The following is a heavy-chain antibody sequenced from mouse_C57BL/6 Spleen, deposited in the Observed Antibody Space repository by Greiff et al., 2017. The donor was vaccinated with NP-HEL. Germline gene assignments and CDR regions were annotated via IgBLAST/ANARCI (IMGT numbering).Heavy chain of an antibody. CDR1: GFTFSSYA. D-gene: IGHD1-1*01. Sequence: EVKLMESGEGLVKPGGSLKLSCAASGFTFSSYAMSWVRQTPEKRLEWVAYISSGGDYIYYADTVKGRFTISRDNARNTLYLQMSSLKSEDTAMYYCTRDYYGSGRAMDYWGQGTSVTVSS. CDR3: TRDYYGSGRAMDY. V-gene: IGHV5-9-1*02. J-gene: IGHJ4*01. CDR2: ISSGGDYI.